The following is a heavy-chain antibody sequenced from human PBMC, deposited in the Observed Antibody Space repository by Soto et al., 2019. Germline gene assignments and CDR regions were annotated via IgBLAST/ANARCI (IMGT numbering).Heavy chain of an antibody. V-gene: IGHV3-15*01. CDR1: GFTFSNAW. CDR2: IKSETDGGTT. J-gene: IGHJ4*02. CDR3: STEVFFSDGVSDRGTL. D-gene: IGHD2-8*02. Sequence: EVQLVESGGGLVKPGGSLRLSCAASGFTFSNAWMSWVRQAPGRGLEWVGRIKSETDGGTTDYAAPVKGRFTISRADYKNTLYLQMNSLKAEVTAVYYCSTEVFFSDGVSDRGTLWGQGTLVTVSS.